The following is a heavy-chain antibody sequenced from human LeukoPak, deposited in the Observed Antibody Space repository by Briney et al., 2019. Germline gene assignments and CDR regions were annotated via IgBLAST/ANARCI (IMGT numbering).Heavy chain of an antibody. J-gene: IGHJ4*02. CDR2: ISGSGGST. CDR1: GFTFSSYA. D-gene: IGHD5-18*01. V-gene: IGHV3-23*01. Sequence: PGGSLRLSCAASGFTFSSYAMSWVRQAPGKGLEWVSAISGSGGSTYYADSVKGRFTISRDNSKNTLYLQMNSLRAEDTAVYYCARTKQLWVLIDYWGQGTLVTVSS. CDR3: ARTKQLWVLIDY.